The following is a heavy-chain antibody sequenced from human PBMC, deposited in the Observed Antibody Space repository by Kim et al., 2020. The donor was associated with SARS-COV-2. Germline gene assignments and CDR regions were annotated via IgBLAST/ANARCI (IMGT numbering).Heavy chain of an antibody. CDR2: ISGSGGST. D-gene: IGHD5-12*01. V-gene: IGHV3-23*01. CDR3: AKGAVGGGYDYLVGRFDY. CDR1: GFTFSSYA. J-gene: IGHJ4*02. Sequence: GGSLRLSCAASGFTFSSYAMSWVRQAPGKGLEWVSAISGSGGSTYYADSVKGRFTISRDNSKNTLYLQMNSLRAEDTAVYYCAKGAVGGGYDYLVGRFDYWGQGTLVTVSS.